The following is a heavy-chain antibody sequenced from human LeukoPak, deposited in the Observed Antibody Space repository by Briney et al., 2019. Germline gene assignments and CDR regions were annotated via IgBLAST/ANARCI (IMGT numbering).Heavy chain of an antibody. J-gene: IGHJ4*02. CDR2: ISESGTGT. D-gene: IGHD5-18*01. Sequence: GGSLRLSCAASRLTFSSYAMSWVRQAPGRGLEWVSAISESGTGTYYAEAVKGRFTISRDNSKNTLSLQMNSLRAEDTAIYYCAKDIAQGYTYGSIEQDYWGQGTLVTVSS. CDR1: RLTFSSYA. V-gene: IGHV3-23*01. CDR3: AKDIAQGYTYGSIEQDY.